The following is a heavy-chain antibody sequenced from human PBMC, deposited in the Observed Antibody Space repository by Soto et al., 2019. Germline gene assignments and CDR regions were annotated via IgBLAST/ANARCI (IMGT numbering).Heavy chain of an antibody. Sequence: QVQLVRAGAEVKKPGASVTVSCKASGYTFTSYGISWVRQAPGQGLEWMGWISAYNGNTNYAQKLQGRVTMTTDTSTSTAYMELRSLRSDDTAVYYCARSPPMAAAGVYFDYWGQGTLVTVSS. D-gene: IGHD6-13*01. CDR1: GYTFTSYG. CDR3: ARSPPMAAAGVYFDY. V-gene: IGHV1-18*01. CDR2: ISAYNGNT. J-gene: IGHJ4*02.